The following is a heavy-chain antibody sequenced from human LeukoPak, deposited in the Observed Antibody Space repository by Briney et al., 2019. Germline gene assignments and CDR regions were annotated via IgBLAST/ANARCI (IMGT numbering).Heavy chain of an antibody. J-gene: IGHJ4*02. Sequence: GGSLRLSCAASGFSFSSYAMNWVRQAPGKGLXXVSSISGSGTTYYADSVKGRFTISRDSARNTLYLQMNSLRAEDTAVYYCAKDSGHSSSWYYWGQGTLVTVSS. CDR1: GFSFSSYA. CDR3: AKDSGHSSSWYY. CDR2: ISGSGTT. D-gene: IGHD6-13*01. V-gene: IGHV3-23*01.